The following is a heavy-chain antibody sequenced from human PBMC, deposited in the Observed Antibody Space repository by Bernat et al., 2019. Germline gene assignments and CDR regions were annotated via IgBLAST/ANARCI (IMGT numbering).Heavy chain of an antibody. CDR1: GGTFSSYA. V-gene: IGHV1-69*04. CDR3: AREGGVYYYDSSGYYQAEYFQD. CDR2: IIPILGIA. Sequence: QVQLVQSGAEVKKPGSSVKVSCKASGGTFSSYAISWVRQAPGQGLEWMGRIIPILGIANYAQKFQGRVTITADKSTSTAYMELSSLRSEDTAVYYCAREGGVYYYDSSGYYQAEYFQDWGQGTLVTVSS. J-gene: IGHJ1*01. D-gene: IGHD3-22*01.